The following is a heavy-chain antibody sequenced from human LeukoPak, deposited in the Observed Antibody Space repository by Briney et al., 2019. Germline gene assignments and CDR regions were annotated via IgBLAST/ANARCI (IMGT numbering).Heavy chain of an antibody. Sequence: PGGSLRLSCAASGFTFDDYAMHWVRQAPGKGLEWVSGISWNSGSIGYADSVKGRFTISRDNAKNSLYLQMNSLRAEDTAVYYCARGGSSWPLPFDYWGQGTLVTVSS. J-gene: IGHJ4*02. V-gene: IGHV3-9*01. CDR3: ARGGSSWPLPFDY. CDR1: GFTFDDYA. D-gene: IGHD6-13*01. CDR2: ISWNSGSI.